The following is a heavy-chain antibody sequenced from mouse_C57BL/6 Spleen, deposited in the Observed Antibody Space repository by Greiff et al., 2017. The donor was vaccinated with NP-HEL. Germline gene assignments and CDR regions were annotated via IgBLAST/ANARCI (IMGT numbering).Heavy chain of an antibody. V-gene: IGHV1-53*01. CDR1: GYTFTSYW. CDR2: INPSNGGT. D-gene: IGHD2-3*01. J-gene: IGHJ1*03. Sequence: QVHVKQPGTELVKPGASVKLSCKASGYTFTSYWMHWVKQRPGQGLEWIGNINPSNGGTNYNEKFKSKATLTVDKSSSTAYMQLSSLTSEDSAVYYCARSIYPGYFDVWGTGTTVTVSS. CDR3: ARSIYPGYFDV.